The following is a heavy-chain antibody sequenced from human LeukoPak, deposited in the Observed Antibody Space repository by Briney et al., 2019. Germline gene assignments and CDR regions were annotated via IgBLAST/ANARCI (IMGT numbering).Heavy chain of an antibody. V-gene: IGHV3-11*03. CDR2: TSSSSSYT. CDR1: VFTFSDYY. CDR3: ARRFWYAFHI. J-gene: IGHJ3*02. D-gene: IGHD3-3*01. Sequence: GGSLRLSCAASVFTFSDYYMSWIRQAPRKGLEWVSYTSSSSSYTNYAASVKGRFTISRDNAKNSLYLQMTSLRAEDTAVYYCARRFWYAFHIWGQGTMVTVSS.